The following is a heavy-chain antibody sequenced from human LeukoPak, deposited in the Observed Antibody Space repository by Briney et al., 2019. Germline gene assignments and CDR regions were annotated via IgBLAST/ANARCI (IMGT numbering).Heavy chain of an antibody. CDR3: AKSYGMTTVTYLIDY. Sequence: GASLILSCAASGFTFRSYAMTWVRQAPGKGLDWVSIISASGGNTDYADSVKGRFTISRDNSKNTLYLQMTSLRAEDTAVYYCAKSYGMTTVTYLIDYWGQGTLVTVS. CDR2: ISASGGNT. J-gene: IGHJ4*02. CDR1: GFTFRSYA. D-gene: IGHD4-17*01. V-gene: IGHV3-23*01.